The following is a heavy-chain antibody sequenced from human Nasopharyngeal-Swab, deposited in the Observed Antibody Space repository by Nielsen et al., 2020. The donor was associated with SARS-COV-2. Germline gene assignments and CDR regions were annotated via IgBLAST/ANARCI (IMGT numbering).Heavy chain of an antibody. Sequence: SETLSLTCTVSGGSISSYYWSWIRQPPGKGLEWIGYIYYSGSTNYNPSLKSRVTISVDTSKNQFSLKLSSVTAADTAVYYCASAVLRYFDWLFPGGWFDPWGQGTLVTVSS. CDR1: GGSISSYY. CDR3: ASAVLRYFDWLFPGGWFDP. V-gene: IGHV4-59*08. CDR2: IYYSGST. D-gene: IGHD3-9*01. J-gene: IGHJ5*02.